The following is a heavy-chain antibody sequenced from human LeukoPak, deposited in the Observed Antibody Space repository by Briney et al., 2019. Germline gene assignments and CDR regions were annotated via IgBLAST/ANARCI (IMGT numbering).Heavy chain of an antibody. Sequence: PGGSLRLSCAASGFTFSSYEMNWVRQAPGKGLEWVSYISSSGSTIYYADSVKGRFTISRDNAKNSLYLQMNSLRAEDTAVYYCARAPSSRWLPPCAEYFQHWGQGTLVTVSS. CDR2: ISSSGSTI. J-gene: IGHJ1*01. CDR1: GFTFSSYE. V-gene: IGHV3-48*03. D-gene: IGHD6-13*01. CDR3: ARAPSSRWLPPCAEYFQH.